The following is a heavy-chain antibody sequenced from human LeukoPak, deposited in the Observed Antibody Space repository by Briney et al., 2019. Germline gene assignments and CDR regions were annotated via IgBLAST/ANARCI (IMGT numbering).Heavy chain of an antibody. V-gene: IGHV3-30*03. D-gene: IGHD4-17*01. Sequence: GGSLRLSCAASGFTFSGYGMHWVRQAPGKGLEWVAVISYDGSNKYYVDSVKGRFTISRDNTKNSLYLRMNNLRAEDTAVYYCARGGADYVIGYWGQGTLVTVSS. CDR3: ARGGADYVIGY. CDR1: GFTFSGYG. CDR2: ISYDGSNK. J-gene: IGHJ4*02.